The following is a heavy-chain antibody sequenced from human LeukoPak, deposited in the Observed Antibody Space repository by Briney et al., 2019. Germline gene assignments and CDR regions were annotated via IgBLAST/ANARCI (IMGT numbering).Heavy chain of an antibody. Sequence: SETLSLTCTVSGGSISSGDYFWRWTRQPPGKGLEWIGYIYYSGSTYYNPSLKSRVTISVDTSKNQFSLKLSAVTAADTAVYYCVATVAGLFDYWGQGTLVTVSS. CDR3: VATVAGLFDY. CDR1: GGSISSGDYF. D-gene: IGHD6-19*01. CDR2: IYYSGST. J-gene: IGHJ4*02. V-gene: IGHV4-30-4*01.